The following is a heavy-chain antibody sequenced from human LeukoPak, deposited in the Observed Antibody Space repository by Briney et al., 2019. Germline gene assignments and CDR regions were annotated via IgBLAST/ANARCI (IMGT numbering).Heavy chain of an antibody. CDR3: ARRPSRFDP. CDR2: IYYSGST. J-gene: IGHJ5*02. Sequence: PSETLSLTCTVSGGSISSSSYYWGWIRQPPGKGLEWIGSIYYSGSTYYNPSLKSRVTISVDTSKNQFSLKLSSVTAADTAVYYCARRPSRFDPWGQRTLVTVSS. V-gene: IGHV4-39*01. D-gene: IGHD3-3*02. CDR1: GGSISSSSYY.